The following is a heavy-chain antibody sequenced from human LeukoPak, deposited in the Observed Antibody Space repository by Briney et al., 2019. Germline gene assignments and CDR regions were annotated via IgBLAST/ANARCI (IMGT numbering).Heavy chain of an antibody. Sequence: GGSLRLSCAASGFTFSNAWMSWVRQAPGKGLEWVAVISYDGSNKYYADSVKGRFTISRDNSKNTLYLQMNSLRAEDTAVYYCAREGSQQLPSHWGQGTLVTVSS. V-gene: IGHV3-30-3*01. CDR3: AREGSQQLPSH. CDR2: ISYDGSNK. J-gene: IGHJ4*02. D-gene: IGHD5-24*01. CDR1: GFTFSNAW.